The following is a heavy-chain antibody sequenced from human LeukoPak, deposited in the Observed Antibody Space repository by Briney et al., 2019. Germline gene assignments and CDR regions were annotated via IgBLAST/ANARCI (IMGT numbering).Heavy chain of an antibody. J-gene: IGHJ4*02. CDR3: ARYYYDSSGPFDY. Sequence: GASVKVSCKASGYTFTGYYMHWVRQAPGQGLEWMGWNNPNSGGTNYAQKFQGRVTMTRDTSINTAYMELSRLRSDDTAVYYCARYYYDSSGPFDYWGQGTLVTVSS. V-gene: IGHV1-2*02. CDR2: NNPNSGGT. CDR1: GYTFTGYY. D-gene: IGHD3-22*01.